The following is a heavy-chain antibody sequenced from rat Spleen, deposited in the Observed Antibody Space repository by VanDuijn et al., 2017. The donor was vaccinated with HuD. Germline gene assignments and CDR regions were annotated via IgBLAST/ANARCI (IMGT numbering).Heavy chain of an antibody. Sequence: EVQLVESGGGLVQPGRSLKVSCAASGFTFSDYYMAWVRRAPKSGLEWVASISSSGGTPYYRDSVRGRFTISRDNAKSTLYLQMDSLRSEDTATYYCARHEDYSGLDYWGQGVMVTVSS. CDR2: ISSSGGTP. J-gene: IGHJ2*01. CDR1: GFTFSDYY. V-gene: IGHV5-25*01. D-gene: IGHD1-1*01. CDR3: ARHEDYSGLDY.